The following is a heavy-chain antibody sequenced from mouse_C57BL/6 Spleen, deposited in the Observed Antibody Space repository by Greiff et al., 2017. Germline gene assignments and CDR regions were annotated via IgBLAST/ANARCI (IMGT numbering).Heavy chain of an antibody. CDR2: ISDGGSYT. D-gene: IGHD1-1*01. Sequence: EVMLVESGGGLVKPGGSLKLSCAASGFTFSSYAMSWVRQTPEKRLEWVATISDGGSYTYYPDNVKGRFTISRDNAKNNLYLQMSHLKSEDTAMYYCAREGLATPNWYFDVWGTGTTVTVSS. J-gene: IGHJ1*03. CDR1: GFTFSSYA. CDR3: AREGLATPNWYFDV. V-gene: IGHV5-4*01.